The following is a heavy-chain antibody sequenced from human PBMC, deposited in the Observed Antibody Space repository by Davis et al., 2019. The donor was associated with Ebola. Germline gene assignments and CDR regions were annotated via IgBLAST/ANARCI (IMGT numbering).Heavy chain of an antibody. J-gene: IGHJ5*02. D-gene: IGHD2-15*01. V-gene: IGHV4-39*02. CDR2: IYYSGIT. CDR1: GGSISGYY. Sequence: MPGGSLRLSCTVSGGSISGYYWGWIRQPPGKGLEWIGSIYYSGITYYNPSLKSRVTISVDTSKNQFSLKLSSVTAADTAVYYCARDSGPCSGGSCYRWFDPWGQGTLVTVSS. CDR3: ARDSGPCSGGSCYRWFDP.